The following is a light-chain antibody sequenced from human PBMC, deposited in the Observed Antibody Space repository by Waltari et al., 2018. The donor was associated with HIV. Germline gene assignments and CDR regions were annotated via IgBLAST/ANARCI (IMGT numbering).Light chain of an antibody. V-gene: IGLV3-19*01. Sequence: SSGLTQDPSVSVALGQTVTITCRGDILRVCYASWYQQRTGQAPTLVIFNRHVRPSGIPDRFSGSASGDTASLTITEAQAEDEADYCNSRDIHGDHYVFFGGGTRLTV. CDR3: NSRDIHGDHYVF. J-gene: IGLJ2*01. CDR2: NRH. CDR1: ILRVCY.